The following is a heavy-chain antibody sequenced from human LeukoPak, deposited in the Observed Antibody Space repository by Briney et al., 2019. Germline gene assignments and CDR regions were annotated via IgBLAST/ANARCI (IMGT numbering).Heavy chain of an antibody. CDR1: GYTFTSYG. CDR3: ARAAGWYYYDSSGYYGGGDPSGAFDI. CDR2: ISAYNGNT. D-gene: IGHD3-22*01. J-gene: IGHJ3*02. V-gene: IGHV1-18*01. Sequence: GASVKVSCKASGYTFTSYGISWVRQAPGQGLEWMGWISAYNGNTNYAQKLQGRVTMTTDTSTSTAYMELRSLRSDDTAVYYCARAAGWYYYDSSGYYGGGDPSGAFDIWGQGTMVTVSS.